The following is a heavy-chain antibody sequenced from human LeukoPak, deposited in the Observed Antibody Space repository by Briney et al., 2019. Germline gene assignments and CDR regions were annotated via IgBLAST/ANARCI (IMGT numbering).Heavy chain of an antibody. J-gene: IGHJ6*02. CDR1: GFTFSSYA. V-gene: IGHV3-23*01. CDR2: ISGSGGST. CDR3: AKRTPLGYNYGMDV. Sequence: PGGSLRLSCAASGFTFSSYAMSWVRQAPGKGLEWVSAISGSGGSTYYADSVKGRFTISRDNSKNTLYLQMDSLRAEDTAVYYCAKRTPLGYNYGMDVWGQGTTVTVSS.